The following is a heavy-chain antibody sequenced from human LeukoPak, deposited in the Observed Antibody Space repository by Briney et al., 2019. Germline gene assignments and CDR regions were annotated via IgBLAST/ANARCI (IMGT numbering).Heavy chain of an antibody. CDR1: GFTFSSYG. CDR3: ARDYVAGSIDY. J-gene: IGHJ4*02. D-gene: IGHD3-16*01. Sequence: QSGGSLRLSCAASGFTFSSYGMHWVRQAPGKGLEWVAVIWYDGSNKYYADSVKGRFTISRDNSKNTLYLQMNSLRAEDTAVYYCARDYVAGSIDYWGQGTLVTVSS. CDR2: IWYDGSNK. V-gene: IGHV3-33*01.